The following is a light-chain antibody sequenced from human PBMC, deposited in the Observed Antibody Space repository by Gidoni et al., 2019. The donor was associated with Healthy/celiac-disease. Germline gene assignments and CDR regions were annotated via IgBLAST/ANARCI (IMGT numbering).Light chain of an antibody. J-gene: IGKJ4*01. CDR1: QSVSSS. CDR2: GAS. Sequence: EIVLTQSPGTLSLSPGERATLSCRASQSVSSSRLLIYGASSRATGIPDRFSGSGSGTDFTLTISRLEPEDFAVYYCQKYGSLLTFGGGTKVEIK. V-gene: IGKV3-20*01. CDR3: QKYGSLLT.